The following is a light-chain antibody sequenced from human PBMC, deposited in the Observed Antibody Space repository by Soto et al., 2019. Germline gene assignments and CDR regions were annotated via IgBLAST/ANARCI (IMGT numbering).Light chain of an antibody. CDR1: QSVSSIY. Sequence: EIVLTQSPGTLSLSPGERATLSCRASQSVSSIYVAWYQQKPGQAPRLLIYGASSRATGIPDRFSGSGSGTDFTLTISRLEPEDFAVYYCQQYVSSPWTFGPGTKVVLK. CDR3: QQYVSSPWT. CDR2: GAS. J-gene: IGKJ1*01. V-gene: IGKV3-20*01.